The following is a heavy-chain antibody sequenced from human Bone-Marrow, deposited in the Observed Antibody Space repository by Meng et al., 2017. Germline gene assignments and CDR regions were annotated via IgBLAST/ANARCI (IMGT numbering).Heavy chain of an antibody. Sequence: SETLSLTCAVYGGSFSGYYWSWIRQPPGKGLEWIGEINHSGSTNYNPSLKSRVTISVDTSKNQFSLKLSSVTAADTAVYYCARDDYYDSSGYYYFDYWGQGTLDTVSS. V-gene: IGHV4-34*01. D-gene: IGHD3-22*01. CDR1: GGSFSGYY. CDR3: ARDDYYDSSGYYYFDY. J-gene: IGHJ4*02. CDR2: INHSGST.